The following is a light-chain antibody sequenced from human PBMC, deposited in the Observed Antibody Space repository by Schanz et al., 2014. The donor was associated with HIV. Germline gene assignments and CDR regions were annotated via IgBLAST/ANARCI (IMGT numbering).Light chain of an antibody. V-gene: IGKV1-9*01. CDR1: QVISNS. Sequence: DIQLTQSPALLSASVGDRVTITCRASQVISNSLAWYQQRPGKAPKVLIYAASTLQRGVPSRFSGSGAGTEFTLTIRSLQPDDFATYYCQQYAVSSWTFGLGTRVESK. CDR2: AAS. CDR3: QQYAVSSWT. J-gene: IGKJ1*01.